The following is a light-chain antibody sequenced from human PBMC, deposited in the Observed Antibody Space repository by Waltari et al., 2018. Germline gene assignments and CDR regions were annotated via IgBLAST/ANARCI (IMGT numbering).Light chain of an antibody. CDR3: CSYAGLGIYV. Sequence: QSGLTQPASVSGSPGQSITMSCTGTSSDVGNYDLVSWYQQYPGKAPKLMVYEFTRRSSGVSDRFSGSKSGNTASLTIYGLQSEDEADYYCCSYAGLGIYVFGTGTKVTVL. CDR2: EFT. V-gene: IGLV2-23*02. J-gene: IGLJ1*01. CDR1: SSDVGNYDL.